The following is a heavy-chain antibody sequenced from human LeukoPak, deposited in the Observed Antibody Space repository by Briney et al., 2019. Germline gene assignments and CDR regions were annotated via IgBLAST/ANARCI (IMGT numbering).Heavy chain of an antibody. CDR1: GASISNYY. Sequence: SETLSLTCTVSGASISNYYWSWLRQSAGKGLEWIGRIYTSGNTNYNPSLRSRVTMSVDTTRNHFSLKLSSVTAADTAVYYCARDYDKAFDIWGQGTLVTVSS. J-gene: IGHJ4*02. CDR3: ARDYDKAFDI. V-gene: IGHV4-4*07. D-gene: IGHD3-9*01. CDR2: IYTSGNT.